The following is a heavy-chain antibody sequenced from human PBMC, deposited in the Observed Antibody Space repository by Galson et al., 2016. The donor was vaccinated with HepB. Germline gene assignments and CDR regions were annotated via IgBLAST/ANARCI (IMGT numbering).Heavy chain of an antibody. Sequence: SLRLSCAASGFTFSTYTMGWVRQAPGKGLEWVSSISGNDGYTDYADSVKGRFTISRDNSKNTLYLQMNSLRVEDTAVYYCAKALMNKRGADYWGQGTLVTVSS. CDR3: AKALMNKRGADY. CDR1: GFTFSTYT. D-gene: IGHD3-10*01. J-gene: IGHJ4*02. V-gene: IGHV3-23*01. CDR2: ISGNDGYT.